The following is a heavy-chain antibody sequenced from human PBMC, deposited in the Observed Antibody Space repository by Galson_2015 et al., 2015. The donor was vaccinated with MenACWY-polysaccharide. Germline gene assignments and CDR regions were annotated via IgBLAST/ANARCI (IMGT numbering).Heavy chain of an antibody. Sequence: SLRLSCAASGFTFTSYAMSWVRQAPGKGLEWVSAIRRSGAKSYYADSVKGRFTISRDNSKNTLYLQMNSLRAEDTAVYYCAKDSTDFWSVAGRFDHWGQGTLVTVSS. CDR1: GFTFTSYA. CDR2: IRRSGAKS. V-gene: IGHV3-23*01. CDR3: AKDSTDFWSVAGRFDH. J-gene: IGHJ5*02. D-gene: IGHD3-3*01.